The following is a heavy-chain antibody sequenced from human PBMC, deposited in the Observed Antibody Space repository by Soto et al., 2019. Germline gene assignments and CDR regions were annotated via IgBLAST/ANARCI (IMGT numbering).Heavy chain of an antibody. Sequence: ASVKVSCKASGYTFTSYDINWVRQATGQGLEWMGWMNPNSGNTGYAQKFQGRVTMTRNTSISTAYMELSSLRSEDTAVYYCAKDRHNWKPNYFDYWGQGTLVTVSS. D-gene: IGHD1-20*01. CDR3: AKDRHNWKPNYFDY. CDR1: GYTFTSYD. CDR2: MNPNSGNT. V-gene: IGHV1-8*01. J-gene: IGHJ4*02.